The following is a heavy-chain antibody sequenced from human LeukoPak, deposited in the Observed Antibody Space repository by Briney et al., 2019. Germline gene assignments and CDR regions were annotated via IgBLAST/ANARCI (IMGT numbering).Heavy chain of an antibody. CDR2: IYPRDGST. CDR3: ARDQEGFDY. J-gene: IGHJ4*02. V-gene: IGHV1-46*01. Sequence: GASVKVSCKASGYTFTSNYIHWVRQAPGQGLEWMGMIYPRDGSTSYAQKFQGRVTVTRDTSTSTVRMEPSGLRSEDTAVYYCARDQEGFDYWGQGTLVTVSS. CDR1: GYTFTSNY.